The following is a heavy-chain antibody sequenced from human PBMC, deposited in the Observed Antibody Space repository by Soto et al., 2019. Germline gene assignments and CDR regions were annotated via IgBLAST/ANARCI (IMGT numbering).Heavy chain of an antibody. CDR3: VQTTGWNGFDF. CDR2: IYGGGTT. V-gene: IGHV3-53*01. D-gene: IGHD1-1*01. J-gene: IGHJ4*02. CDR1: GFAFSSKY. Sequence: PGGSLRLSCAASGFAFSSKYMTWVRQAPGKGLEWVSVIYGGGTTYYADSVKGRFTISRDTSKNTLYLQMNSLRAEDTAVYYCVQTTGWNGFDFCGEGTLVTVSS.